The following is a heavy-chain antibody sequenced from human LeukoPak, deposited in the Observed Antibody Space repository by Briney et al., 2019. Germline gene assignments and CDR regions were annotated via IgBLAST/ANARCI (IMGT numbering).Heavy chain of an antibody. Sequence: GRSLRLSCAASGFTFNSYAIHWVRQAPGKGLEWVAVISYDGSNKYYADSVKGQFTISRDNAKNSLYLQMNSLRAEDTAVYYCARLNWNYLYYYYGMDVWGQGTTVTVSS. V-gene: IGHV3-30*04. CDR3: ARLNWNYLYYYYGMDV. D-gene: IGHD1-7*01. J-gene: IGHJ6*02. CDR2: ISYDGSNK. CDR1: GFTFNSYA.